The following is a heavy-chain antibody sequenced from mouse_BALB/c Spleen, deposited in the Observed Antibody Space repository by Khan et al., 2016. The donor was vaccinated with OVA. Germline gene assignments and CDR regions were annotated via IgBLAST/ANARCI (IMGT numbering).Heavy chain of an antibody. CDR3: ARSNYYSRSLYAMDY. V-gene: IGHV1S41*01. D-gene: IGHD1-1*01. J-gene: IGHJ4*01. CDR2: ISPGSGSA. Sequence: DLVKPGASVNLSCKASGYTFTSYWINWIKQRPGQGLEWVGQISPGSGSAYYNEVFKGKATLTIDTSSTTAYIQLSSLSSEDSAVYCCARSNYYSRSLYAMDYWGQGTSVTVSS. CDR1: GYTFTSYW.